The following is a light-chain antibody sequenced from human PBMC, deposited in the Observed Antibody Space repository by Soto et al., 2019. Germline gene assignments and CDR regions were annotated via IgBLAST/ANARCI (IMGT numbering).Light chain of an antibody. CDR2: GAS. CDR3: QQYNDWPPA. V-gene: IGKV3-20*01. J-gene: IGKJ4*01. CDR1: QSVSSSY. Sequence: EIVLTHPPGTLSLSPGERATLSCRASQSVSSSYLAWYQQKPGQAPRLLIYGASSRATGIPDRFSGSGSGTDFTLPIDSLQSEDFAVYYCQQYNDWPPAFGGGTKVDIK.